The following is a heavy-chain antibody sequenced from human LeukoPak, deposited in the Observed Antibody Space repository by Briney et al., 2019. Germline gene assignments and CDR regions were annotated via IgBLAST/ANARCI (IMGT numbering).Heavy chain of an antibody. D-gene: IGHD6-19*01. CDR2: ISGSGGST. J-gene: IGHJ4*02. Sequence: PGGSLRLSCAASGFTFSSYAMSWVRQAPGKGLKWASAISGSGGSTYYADSVKGRFTISRDNSKNTPYLQMNSLRAEDTAVYYCAKDRWQWLVLFDYWGQGTLVTVSS. CDR3: AKDRWQWLVLFDY. CDR1: GFTFSSYA. V-gene: IGHV3-23*01.